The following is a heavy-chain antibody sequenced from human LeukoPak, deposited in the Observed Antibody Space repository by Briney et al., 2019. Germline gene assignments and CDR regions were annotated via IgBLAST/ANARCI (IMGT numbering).Heavy chain of an antibody. V-gene: IGHV1-69*05. D-gene: IGHD6-6*01. CDR1: GGTFSSYA. CDR3: ARGMAYSSSSGGWFDP. Sequence: SVKVSCKASGGTFSSYAISWVRQAPGQGLEWMGGIIPIFGTANYAQKFRGRVTITTDESTSTAYMELSSLRSEDTAVYYCARGMAYSSSSGGWFDPWGQGTLVTVSS. CDR2: IIPIFGTA. J-gene: IGHJ5*02.